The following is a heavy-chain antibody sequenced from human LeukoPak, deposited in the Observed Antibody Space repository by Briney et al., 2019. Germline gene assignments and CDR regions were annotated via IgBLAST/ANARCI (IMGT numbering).Heavy chain of an antibody. J-gene: IGHJ3*02. D-gene: IGHD6-13*01. CDR2: ISYDGSNK. Sequence: PGGSLRLSCAASGFTFSSYAMHWVRQAPGKGLEWVAVISYDGSNKYYADSVKGRFTISRDNSKNTLYLQMNSLRAEDTAVYYCARDILRRRGAAAGTVGTAFDIWGQGTMVTVSS. V-gene: IGHV3-30*04. CDR3: ARDILRRRGAAAGTVGTAFDI. CDR1: GFTFSSYA.